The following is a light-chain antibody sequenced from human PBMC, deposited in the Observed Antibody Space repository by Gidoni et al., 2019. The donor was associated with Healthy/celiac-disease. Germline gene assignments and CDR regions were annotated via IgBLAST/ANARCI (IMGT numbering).Light chain of an antibody. CDR2: GAS. CDR3: QQYNNWPPT. J-gene: IGKJ2*01. Sequence: RVMTRSPATRAVSPGERATLSCRASQSVSSNLAWYQQKPGQAPRLLIYGASTRATGIPARFSGSGSGTEFTLTISSLQSEDFAVYYCQQYNNWPPTFGQGTKLEIK. V-gene: IGKV3-15*01. CDR1: QSVSSN.